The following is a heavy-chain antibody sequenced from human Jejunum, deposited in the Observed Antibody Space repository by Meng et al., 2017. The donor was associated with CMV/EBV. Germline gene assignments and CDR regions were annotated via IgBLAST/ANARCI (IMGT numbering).Heavy chain of an antibody. Sequence: EVQLVESGXGLVQPGGSLRLSCAASGLPFTSYWVHWVRQAPGKGLLWVSRINSDGSSIDYADSVKGRFTISRDNVKSTVYLQMNSLRAEDTAVYYCAKGGGYRYEAFDYWGQGTLVTVSS. J-gene: IGHJ4*02. D-gene: IGHD5-18*01. CDR2: INSDGSSI. CDR3: AKGGGYRYEAFDY. CDR1: GLPFTSYW. V-gene: IGHV3-74*01.